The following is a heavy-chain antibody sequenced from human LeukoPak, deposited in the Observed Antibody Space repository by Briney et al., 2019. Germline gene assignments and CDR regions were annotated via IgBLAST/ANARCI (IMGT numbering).Heavy chain of an antibody. D-gene: IGHD3-9*01. J-gene: IGHJ4*02. CDR1: GGSISTYY. V-gene: IGHV4-39*07. CDR2: IYYSGTT. CDR3: ARGLADIRYFDWLSEHYFDF. Sequence: SETLSLTCTVSGGSISTYYWGWIRQPPGKGLEWIGSIYYSGTTYYNPSLKSRLTMSVDTSKNQFSLQLSSVAAADTAVYYCARGLADIRYFDWLSEHYFDFWGQGTLVTVSS.